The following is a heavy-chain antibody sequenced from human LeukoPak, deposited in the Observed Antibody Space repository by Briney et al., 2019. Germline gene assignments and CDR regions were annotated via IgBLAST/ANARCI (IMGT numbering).Heavy chain of an antibody. CDR2: ISGSGGST. J-gene: IGHJ4*02. V-gene: IGHV3-23*01. CDR1: GFTFSTYG. CDR3: AKVYYYERF. D-gene: IGHD3-22*01. Sequence: GGSLRLSCAASGFTFSTYGMSWVRQAPGKGLEWVSAISGSGGSTYYADSVKGRFTISRDNSKNTLSLQMNSPRAEDTAVYYCAKVYYYERFWGQGTLVTVSS.